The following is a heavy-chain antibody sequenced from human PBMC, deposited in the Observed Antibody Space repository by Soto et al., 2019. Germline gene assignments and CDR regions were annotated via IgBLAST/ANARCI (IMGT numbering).Heavy chain of an antibody. V-gene: IGHV3-13*01. CDR2: IGTAGDT. D-gene: IGHD2-21*02. CDR3: GSTYYNPSLKSRVTISVDTSKNQFSLKLSSVTAADTAVYYCARGRGEALRYFDWLSTPTVSWFDP. CDR1: GFTFSSYD. J-gene: IGHJ5*02. Sequence: GGSLRLSCAASGFTFSSYDMHWVRQATGKGLEWVSAIGTAGDTYYPGSVKGRFTISSENAKNSLYLQMNSLRAGDTAVYYCGSTYYNPSLKSRVTISVDTSKNQFSLKLSSVTAADTAVYYCARGRGEALRYFDWLSTPTVSWFDPWGQGTLVTVSS.